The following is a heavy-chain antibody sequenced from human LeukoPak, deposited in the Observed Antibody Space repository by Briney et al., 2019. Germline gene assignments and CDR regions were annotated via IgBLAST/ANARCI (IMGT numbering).Heavy chain of an antibody. CDR2: ISGSGGNT. CDR1: GFTFSSYA. D-gene: IGHD6-13*01. CDR3: AKASSSLSYYYYYMDV. Sequence: GGSLRLSCAASGFTFSSYAMSWVRQAPGQGLEWVSSISGSGGNTYYADPVKGRFTISRDNSENTLYLQMNSLRAEDAAVYYCAKASSSLSYYYYYMDVWGKGTTVTVSS. J-gene: IGHJ6*03. V-gene: IGHV3-23*01.